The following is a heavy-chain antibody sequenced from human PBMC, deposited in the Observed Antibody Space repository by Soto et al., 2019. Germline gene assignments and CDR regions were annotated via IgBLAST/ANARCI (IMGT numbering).Heavy chain of an antibody. J-gene: IGHJ3*01. Sequence: GRSLRLSCAGSGFTFSSYWMTWVRQAPGKGLEFLATIKPDGSDTYYVDSVKGRFTISRDNAKNSLSLQMNSLRAEDTALYYCATDLNWSGTWGQGTMVTVSS. CDR2: IKPDGSDT. V-gene: IGHV3-7*01. CDR3: ATDLNWSGT. D-gene: IGHD3-3*01. CDR1: GFTFSSYW.